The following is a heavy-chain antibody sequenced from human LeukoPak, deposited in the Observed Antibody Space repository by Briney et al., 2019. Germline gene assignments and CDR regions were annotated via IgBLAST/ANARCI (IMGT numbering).Heavy chain of an antibody. Sequence: PGGSLRLSCAASGFTFSSYAMSWVRQAPGKGLEWVAVIWYDGSNKYYADSVKGRFTISRDNSKNTLYLQMNSLRAEDTAVYYCARALDYYGSGSYYNALDYWGQGTLVTVSS. CDR3: ARALDYYGSGSYYNALDY. V-gene: IGHV3-33*08. D-gene: IGHD3-10*01. CDR1: GFTFSSYA. CDR2: IWYDGSNK. J-gene: IGHJ4*02.